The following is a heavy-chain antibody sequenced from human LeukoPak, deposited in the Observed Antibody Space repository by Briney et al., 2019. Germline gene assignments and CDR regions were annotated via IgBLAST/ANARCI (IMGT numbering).Heavy chain of an antibody. D-gene: IGHD2-2*01. CDR2: IHNSGST. Sequence: SETLSLTCTVSGGSVSSGSYYWSWIRQPPGKGLEWIGFIHNSGSTKYNPSLMSRVTISVDTSKNQFSLKLGSVTAAETAVYYCARGGASSMPFDPWGQGTLVTVSS. CDR3: ARGGASSMPFDP. J-gene: IGHJ5*02. CDR1: GGSVSSGSYY. V-gene: IGHV4-61*01.